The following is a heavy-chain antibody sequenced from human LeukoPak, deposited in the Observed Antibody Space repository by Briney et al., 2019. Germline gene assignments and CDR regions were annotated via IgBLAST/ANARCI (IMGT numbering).Heavy chain of an antibody. CDR1: GFTFSSYA. CDR3: AAGIVVVYPMDV. J-gene: IGHJ6*03. CDR2: ISGSGGST. V-gene: IGHV3-23*01. Sequence: GGSLRLSCAASGFTFSSYAMSWVRQAPGKGLEWVSAISGSGGSTCYADSVKGRFTISRDNSKNTLYLQMNSLRAEDTAVYYCAAGIVVVYPMDVWGKGTTVTVSS. D-gene: IGHD2-15*01.